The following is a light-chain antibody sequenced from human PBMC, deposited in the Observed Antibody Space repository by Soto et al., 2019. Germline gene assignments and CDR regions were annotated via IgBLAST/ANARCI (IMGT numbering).Light chain of an antibody. J-gene: IGKJ5*01. Sequence: DIQMTQSPSSLSASVGDRVTITCRASQSISSYLNWYQQKPGKAPKLLIYAASSLQSGVPSRFSGSGSGTDFTLTISSLQPEDFATYYCQQYNTYSTFGLGTRPAIK. CDR1: QSISSY. CDR2: AAS. V-gene: IGKV1-39*01. CDR3: QQYNTYST.